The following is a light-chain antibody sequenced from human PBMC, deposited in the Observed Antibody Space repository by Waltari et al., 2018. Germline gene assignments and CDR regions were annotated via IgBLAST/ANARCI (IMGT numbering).Light chain of an antibody. CDR1: SSAVGRYNF. Sequence: QSALTQPASVSGSPGQSITISCTGTSSAVGRYNFFSWFQQHPGNAPKLVIHDVSDRPSGVSSRFSGSKSGNTASLTISGLQAEDEADYYCFSYTSFNTRVFGTGTKVTVL. V-gene: IGLV2-14*03. CDR2: DVS. J-gene: IGLJ1*01. CDR3: FSYTSFNTRV.